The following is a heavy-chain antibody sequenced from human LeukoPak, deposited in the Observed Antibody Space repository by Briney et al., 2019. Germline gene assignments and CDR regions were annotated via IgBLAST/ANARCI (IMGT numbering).Heavy chain of an antibody. CDR1: GFTFSGYA. CDR3: AKKKQLGTGDAFDI. J-gene: IGHJ3*02. D-gene: IGHD5-18*01. V-gene: IGHV3-30*04. Sequence: GGSLRLSCAASGFTFSGYAMHWVRQAPGKGLEWVAVISNDGSNKYYADSVKGRFTISRDNSKNTLYLQMDSLRAEDTAVYYCAKKKQLGTGDAFDIWGQGTMVTVSS. CDR2: ISNDGSNK.